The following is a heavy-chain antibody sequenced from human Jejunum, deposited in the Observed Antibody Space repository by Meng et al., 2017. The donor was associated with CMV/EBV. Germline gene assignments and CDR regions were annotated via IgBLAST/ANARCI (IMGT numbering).Heavy chain of an antibody. J-gene: IGHJ5*02. D-gene: IGHD5-12*01. CDR3: ARDPFDYQFDP. Sequence: SCKASGYNLHHVLHHWVRQAPLQVLEYIIFIPLSTCTPPSPPQLPGRATMTTDTSTSTAYLELRNLKSDDTAVYYCARDPFDYQFDPWGQGTLVTVSS. CDR2: IPLSTCTP. V-gene: IGHV1-18*04. CDR1: GYNLHHVL.